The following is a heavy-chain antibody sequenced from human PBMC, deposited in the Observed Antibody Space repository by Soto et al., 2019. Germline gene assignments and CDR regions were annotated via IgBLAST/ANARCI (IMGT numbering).Heavy chain of an antibody. CDR2: IIPIFGTA. CDR1: GGTFSSYA. Sequence: SVKVSCKASGGTFSSYAISWVRQAPGQGLEWMGGIIPIFGTANYAKKFQGRVTITADESTSTAYMELSSLRSEDTAVYYCARERGSGSVIYYYYGMDVWGQGTTVTVSS. V-gene: IGHV1-69*13. CDR3: ARERGSGSVIYYYYGMDV. D-gene: IGHD3-10*01. J-gene: IGHJ6*02.